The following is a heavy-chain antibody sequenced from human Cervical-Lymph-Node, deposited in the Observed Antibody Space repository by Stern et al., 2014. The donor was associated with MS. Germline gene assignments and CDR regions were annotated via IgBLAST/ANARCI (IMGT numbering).Heavy chain of an antibody. CDR3: VREVYGDLRRLDY. D-gene: IGHD4-17*01. Sequence: VQLVQSGAEVKKPGASVTVSCKASGYTFSSYGINWVRQAPGQGLEWMGWISTYNGNTNYAQKFQDRFTMTTDTSTETAYMELRSLRFDDTAVYYCVREVYGDLRRLDYWGQGTLVTVSS. J-gene: IGHJ4*02. CDR1: GYTFSSYG. V-gene: IGHV1-18*01. CDR2: ISTYNGNT.